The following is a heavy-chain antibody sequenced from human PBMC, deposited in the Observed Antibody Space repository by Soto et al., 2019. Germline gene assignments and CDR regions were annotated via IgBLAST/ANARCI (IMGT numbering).Heavy chain of an antibody. Sequence: GASVKVSCKASGYTFASYAISWMRQAPGQGLEWMGWISAYNGNTNYAQKLQGRVTMTTDTSTSTAYMELRSLRSDDTAVYYCARQVTGVMGYAYDICGQGPMVTVS. CDR1: GYTFASYA. V-gene: IGHV1-18*01. CDR3: ARQVTGVMGYAYDI. CDR2: ISAYNGNT. J-gene: IGHJ3*02. D-gene: IGHD2-8*02.